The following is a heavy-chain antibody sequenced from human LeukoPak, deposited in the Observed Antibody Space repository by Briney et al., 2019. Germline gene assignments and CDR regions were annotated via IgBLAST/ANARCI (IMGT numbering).Heavy chain of an antibody. CDR2: INHSGST. V-gene: IGHV4-34*01. CDR3: ARGFRSADELERRAGGGAY. Sequence: SETLSLTCAVYGGSFSGYYWSWIRQPPGKGLEWIGEINHSGSTNYNPSLKSRVTISVDTSKNQFPLKLSSVTAADTAVYYCARGFRSADELERRAGGGAYWGQGTLVTVSS. D-gene: IGHD1-1*01. J-gene: IGHJ4*02. CDR1: GGSFSGYY.